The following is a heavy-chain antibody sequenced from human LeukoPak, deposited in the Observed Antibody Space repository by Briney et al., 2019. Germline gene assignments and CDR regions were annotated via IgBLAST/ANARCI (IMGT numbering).Heavy chain of an antibody. CDR1: GFTFSSYS. Sequence: GGSLRLSCAASGFTFSSYSMNWVRQAPGKGLEWVSSISSSSSYIYYADSVKGRFTISRDNAKNSLYLQMNSLRAEDTAVYYCARSLGTQHPYFDYWGQGTLVTVSS. CDR2: ISSSSSYI. J-gene: IGHJ4*02. V-gene: IGHV3-21*01. D-gene: IGHD4-23*01. CDR3: ARSLGTQHPYFDY.